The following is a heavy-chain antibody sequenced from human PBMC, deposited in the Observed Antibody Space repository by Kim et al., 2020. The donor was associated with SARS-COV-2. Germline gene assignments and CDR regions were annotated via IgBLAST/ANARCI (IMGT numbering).Heavy chain of an antibody. CDR1: GYTFTSYY. CDR2: INPSGGST. Sequence: ASVKVSCKASGYTFTSYYMHWVRQAPGQGLEWMGIINPSGGSTSYAQKFQGRVTMTRDTSTSTVYMELSSLRSEDTAVYYCARDSALIPHGQDFDYWGQGTLVTVSS. V-gene: IGHV1-46*01. J-gene: IGHJ4*02. CDR3: ARDSALIPHGQDFDY. D-gene: IGHD2-15*01.